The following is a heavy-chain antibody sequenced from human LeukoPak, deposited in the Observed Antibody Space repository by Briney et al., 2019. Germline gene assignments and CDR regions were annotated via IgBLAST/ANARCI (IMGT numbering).Heavy chain of an antibody. D-gene: IGHD3-22*01. CDR1: GYTFTGYY. CDR2: INPNSGGT. V-gene: IGHV1-2*02. CDR3: ARLYYYEYSPDY. Sequence: ASVKVSCKASGYTFTGYYMHWVRQAPGQGLEWMGWINPNSGGTNYAQKFQGRVTMTRDTSISTAYMELSRLRSDDTAVYYCARLYYYEYSPDYWGQGTLVTVSS. J-gene: IGHJ4*02.